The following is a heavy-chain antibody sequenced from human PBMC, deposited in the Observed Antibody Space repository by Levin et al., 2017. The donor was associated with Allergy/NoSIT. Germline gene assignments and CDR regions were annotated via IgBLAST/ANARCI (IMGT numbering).Heavy chain of an antibody. CDR3: ARDVLAYYYGSGIRSFDY. J-gene: IGHJ4*02. D-gene: IGHD3-10*01. CDR2: ISSSSSTI. V-gene: IGHV3-48*01. Sequence: GESLKISCAASGFTFSSYSMNWVRQAPGKGLEWVSYISSSSSTIYYADSVKGRFTISRDNAKNSLYLQMNSLRAEDTAVYYCARDVLAYYYGSGIRSFDYWGQGTLVTVSS. CDR1: GFTFSSYS.